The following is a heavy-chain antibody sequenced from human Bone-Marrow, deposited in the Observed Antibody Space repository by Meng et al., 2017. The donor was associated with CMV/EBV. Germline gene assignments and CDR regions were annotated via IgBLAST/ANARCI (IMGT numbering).Heavy chain of an antibody. J-gene: IGHJ5*02. CDR3: ARAVRKSIAARPGWFDP. CDR2: ISSSSSYI. Sequence: GESLKISCAASGFTFSSYSMNWVRQAPGKGLEWVSSISSSSSYIYYADSVKGRFTISRDNAKNPLYLQMNSLRAEDTAVYYCARAVRKSIAARPGWFDPWGQGTLVTVSS. V-gene: IGHV3-21*04. D-gene: IGHD6-6*01. CDR1: GFTFSSYS.